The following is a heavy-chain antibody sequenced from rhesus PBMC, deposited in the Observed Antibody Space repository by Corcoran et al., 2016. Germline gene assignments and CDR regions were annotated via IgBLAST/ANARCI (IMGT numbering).Heavy chain of an antibody. V-gene: IGHV4S7*01. Sequence: QVQLQESGPGLLKPSETLSLTCAVSGGSISGGYGWGWIRQPPGEGLEWIWSIYRNSWNTYSNPSLKSRVTISTGPSKNQFSLKLSSVTAADTAVYYCARDRGYHFWSGYYTDSLEVWGRGVLVTVSS. CDR1: GGSISGGYG. CDR3: ARDRGYHFWSGYYTDSLEV. CDR2: IYRNSWNT. J-gene: IGHJ5-2*02. D-gene: IGHD3-3*01.